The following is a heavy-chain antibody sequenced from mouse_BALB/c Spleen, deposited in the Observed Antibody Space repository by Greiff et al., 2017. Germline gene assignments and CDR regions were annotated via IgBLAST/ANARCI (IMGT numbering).Heavy chain of an antibody. J-gene: IGHJ1*01. CDR1: GFTFSSYT. V-gene: IGHV5-12-2*01. Sequence: EVQLVESGGGLVQPGGSLKLSCAASGFTFSSYTMSWVRQTPEKRLEWVAYISNGGGSTYYPDTVKGRFTISRDNAKNTLYLQMSSLKSEDTAMYYCARFTTVGWYFDVWGAGTTVTVSS. CDR2: ISNGGGST. D-gene: IGHD1-1*01. CDR3: ARFTTVGWYFDV.